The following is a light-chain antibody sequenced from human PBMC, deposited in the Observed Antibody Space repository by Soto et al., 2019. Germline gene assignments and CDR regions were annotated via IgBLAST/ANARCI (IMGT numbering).Light chain of an antibody. CDR2: DAS. V-gene: IGKV3D-11*01. CDR3: HQRSNWL. J-gene: IGKJ3*01. CDR1: QAVNTR. Sequence: EIVLTQSPGTLSSFPGDRVTLSCRASQAVNTRLAWYQHKPGQAPRLLIYDASNRATGIPARFSGSGSGTDFTLTISSLEPEDFGVYYCHQRSNWLFGPGTKVDI.